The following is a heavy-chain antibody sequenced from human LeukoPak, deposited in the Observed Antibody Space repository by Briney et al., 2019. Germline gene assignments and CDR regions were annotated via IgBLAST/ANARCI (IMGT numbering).Heavy chain of an antibody. V-gene: IGHV4-34*01. Sequence: SETLSLTCAVYGGSFSGYYWSWIRQPPGKGLEWIGEINHSGSTNYNPSLKSRVTISVDTSKNQFSLKLSSVTAADTAVYYCARIQKPYSSSWYGGYYFDYWGQGTLVTVSS. J-gene: IGHJ4*02. CDR1: GGSFSGYY. D-gene: IGHD6-13*01. CDR2: INHSGST. CDR3: ARIQKPYSSSWYGGYYFDY.